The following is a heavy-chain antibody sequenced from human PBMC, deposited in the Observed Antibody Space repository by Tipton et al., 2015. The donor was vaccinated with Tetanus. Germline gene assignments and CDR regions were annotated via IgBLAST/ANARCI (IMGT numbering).Heavy chain of an antibody. J-gene: IGHJ3*01. Sequence: TLSLTCTVSGASINAGGYLWTWVRQQPGKGLEWIGNIYYTAHNSYNPSLDSRVSISVDTSKNQFSLRLRSVAAADTAVYYCARGGRDAYNNPLGAFDVWGRRTTVTVSS. CDR1: GASINAGGYL. CDR3: ARGGRDAYNNPLGAFDV. D-gene: IGHD5-24*01. V-gene: IGHV4-31*03. CDR2: IYYTAHN.